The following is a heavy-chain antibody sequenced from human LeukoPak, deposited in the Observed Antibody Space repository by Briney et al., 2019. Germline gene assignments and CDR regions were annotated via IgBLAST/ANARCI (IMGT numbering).Heavy chain of an antibody. J-gene: IGHJ4*02. CDR3: AKGAGRWDFDF. V-gene: IGHV3-30*02. CDR1: GFTFSNYD. D-gene: IGHD1-26*01. CDR2: IKYDESQI. Sequence: GGSLRLSCAASGFTFSNYDMHWVRQAPGKGLEWVSFIKYDESQIYYADSVKGRFTISRDNSKSTLYLQMSSLRSEDTAVYYCAKGAGRWDFDFWGQGTLATVSS.